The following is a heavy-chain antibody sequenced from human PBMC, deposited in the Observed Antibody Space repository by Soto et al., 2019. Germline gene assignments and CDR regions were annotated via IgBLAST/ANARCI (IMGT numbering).Heavy chain of an antibody. CDR1: GFTFSSYA. D-gene: IGHD3-10*01. V-gene: IGHV3-23*01. J-gene: IGHJ6*03. CDR3: AKDLSHQTMVRGNRRYYYYYMDV. Sequence: EVQLLESGGGLVQPGGSLRLSCAASGFTFSSYAMSWVRQAPGKGLEWVSAISGSGGSTYYADSVKGRFTISRDNSKNTLYLQMNSLRAEDTAVYYCAKDLSHQTMVRGNRRYYYYYMDVWGKGTTVTVSS. CDR2: ISGSGGST.